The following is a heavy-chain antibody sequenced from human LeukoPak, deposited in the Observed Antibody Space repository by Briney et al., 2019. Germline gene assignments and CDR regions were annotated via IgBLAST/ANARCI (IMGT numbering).Heavy chain of an antibody. CDR3: ARSSMVTWPFDY. CDR2: MRGSSGTT. CDR1: GFTFSQYA. V-gene: IGHV3-23*01. J-gene: IGHJ4*02. D-gene: IGHD5-18*01. Sequence: GGSLRLSCAASGFTFSQYAMSWVRQAPGKGLEWVSAMRGSSGTTYYADSVQGRFTIPRDNSKNTLYLQMNSLRAEDTAVYYCARSSMVTWPFDYWGQGTLVTVTS.